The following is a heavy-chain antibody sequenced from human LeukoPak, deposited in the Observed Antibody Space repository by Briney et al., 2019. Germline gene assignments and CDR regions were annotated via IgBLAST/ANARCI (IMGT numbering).Heavy chain of an antibody. CDR2: IKSKTDGGTT. CDR1: GFTFSNAW. J-gene: IGHJ4*02. Sequence: PGRSLRLSCAASGFTFSNAWMSWVRQAPGKGLEWVGRIKSKTDGGTTDYAAPVKGRFTISRDDSKNTLYLQMNSLKTEDTAVYYCTGTVVTFWGYFDYWGQGTLVTVSS. CDR3: TGTVVTFWGYFDY. D-gene: IGHD2-21*02. V-gene: IGHV3-15*01.